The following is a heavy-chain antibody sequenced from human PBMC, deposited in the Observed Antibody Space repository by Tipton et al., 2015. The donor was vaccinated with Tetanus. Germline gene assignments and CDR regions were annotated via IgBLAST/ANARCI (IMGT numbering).Heavy chain of an antibody. CDR2: IDPRDSET. D-gene: IGHD3-9*01. Sequence: VQLVQSGAEVKKPGESLKISCRGSGYNFTHYSIGWVRQMPGKGLEWVGIIDPRDSETFQGRVTISADKSISTAHLRWSSLEASDTAIYYCARRRSAILSGSYHWYFDIWGRGTLVIVSS. V-gene: IGHV5-51*01. J-gene: IGHJ2*01. CDR3: ARRRSAILSGSYHWYFDI. CDR1: GYNFTHYS.